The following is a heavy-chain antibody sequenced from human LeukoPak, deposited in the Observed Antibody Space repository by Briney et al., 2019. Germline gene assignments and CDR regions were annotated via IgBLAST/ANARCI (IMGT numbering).Heavy chain of an antibody. J-gene: IGHJ6*02. D-gene: IGHD3-16*01. V-gene: IGHV3-7*03. CDR3: ARGGGLDV. CDR1: GFTFSSYA. CDR2: INHNGNVN. Sequence: GGALRLSCAASGFTFSSYAMNWARQAPGKGLEWVASINHNGNVNYYVDSVKGRFTISRDNAKNSLYLQMSNLRAEDTAVYFCARGGGLDVWGQGATVTVSS.